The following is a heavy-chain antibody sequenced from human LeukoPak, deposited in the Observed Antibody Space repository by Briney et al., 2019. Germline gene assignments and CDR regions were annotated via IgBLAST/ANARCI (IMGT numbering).Heavy chain of an antibody. V-gene: IGHV3-23*01. J-gene: IGHJ4*02. CDR3: VPASIAAIDY. Sequence: VGSLRLSCAASGFTFSSYAMSWVRQAPGKGLEWVSAISGSGGSTYYADSVKGRFTISRDNSKNTLYLQMNSLRAEDTAVYYCVPASIAAIDYWGQGTLVTVSS. D-gene: IGHD6-6*01. CDR1: GFTFSSYA. CDR2: ISGSGGST.